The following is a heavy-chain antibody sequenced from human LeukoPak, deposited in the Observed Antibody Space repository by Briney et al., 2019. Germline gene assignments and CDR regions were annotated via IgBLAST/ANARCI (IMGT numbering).Heavy chain of an antibody. Sequence: SETLSLTCGVYGGSFSGYYWSWIRQSPGKGLEWIGDINHSGSTKDNPSLKSRVTISVDTSKNQFSLKLSSVTAADTAAYYCARGPSLEVYHYHYYMDVWGKGTTVTVSS. D-gene: IGHD2-8*02. J-gene: IGHJ6*03. CDR1: GGSFSGYY. V-gene: IGHV4-34*01. CDR2: INHSGST. CDR3: ARGPSLEVYHYHYYMDV.